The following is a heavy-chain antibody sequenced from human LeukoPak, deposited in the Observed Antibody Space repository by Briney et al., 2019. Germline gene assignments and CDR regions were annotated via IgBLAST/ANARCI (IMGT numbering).Heavy chain of an antibody. V-gene: IGHV1-2*02. CDR2: IDPDSGGT. CDR1: GYTLTDYY. Sequence: ASVKVSCRASGYTLTDYYMHWVRQAPGQGLEWMGCIDPDSGGTKSAQRFQGRVTMTRVTSITTVYMELSRLRSDDTAVYYCAREYYDSSGSKYAFDIWGQGTMVIVSS. J-gene: IGHJ3*02. D-gene: IGHD3-22*01. CDR3: AREYYDSSGSKYAFDI.